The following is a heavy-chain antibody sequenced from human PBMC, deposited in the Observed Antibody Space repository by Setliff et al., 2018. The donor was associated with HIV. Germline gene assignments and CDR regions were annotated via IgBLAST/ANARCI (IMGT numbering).Heavy chain of an antibody. D-gene: IGHD3-22*01. Sequence: LRLSCAASGFSFSSYAMSWVRQAPGKGLEWVSGISGSGGSTYYADSVKGRFTISRDNSKNTLYLQMNSLRAEDTAVYYCAKPLYDSSGYYLNWYFDLWGRGTLVTVSS. V-gene: IGHV3-23*01. CDR2: ISGSGGST. J-gene: IGHJ2*01. CDR1: GFSFSSYA. CDR3: AKPLYDSSGYYLNWYFDL.